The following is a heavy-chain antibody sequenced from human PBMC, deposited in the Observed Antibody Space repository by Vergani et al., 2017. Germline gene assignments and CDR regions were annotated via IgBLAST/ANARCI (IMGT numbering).Heavy chain of an antibody. CDR3: ARAGWYCSGGSCYSGFYYYGMDV. Sequence: EVQLVQSGAEVKKPGESLKISCKGSGYSFTSYWIGWVRQMPGKGLEWMGIIYPGDSDTRYSPSFQGQVTISADKSISTAYLQWSSLKASDTAMYYCARAGWYCSGGSCYSGFYYYGMDVWGQGTTVTVSS. CDR1: GYSFTSYW. D-gene: IGHD2-15*01. CDR2: IYPGDSDT. V-gene: IGHV5-51*01. J-gene: IGHJ6*02.